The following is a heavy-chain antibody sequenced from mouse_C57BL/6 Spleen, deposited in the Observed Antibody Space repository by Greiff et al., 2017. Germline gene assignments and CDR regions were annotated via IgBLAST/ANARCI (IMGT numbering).Heavy chain of an antibody. V-gene: IGHV1-55*01. CDR2: IYPGSGST. CDR1: GYTFTSYW. CDR3: ACAFYGSSYGWFAD. Sequence: QVQLQQPGAELVKPGASVKMSCKASGYTFTSYWITWVKQRPGQGLEWIGDIYPGSGSTNYNEKFKSKATLTVDTSSSTAYMQLSILTSEDSAVYYCACAFYGSSYGWFADWGQGTLVTVSA. J-gene: IGHJ3*01. D-gene: IGHD1-1*01.